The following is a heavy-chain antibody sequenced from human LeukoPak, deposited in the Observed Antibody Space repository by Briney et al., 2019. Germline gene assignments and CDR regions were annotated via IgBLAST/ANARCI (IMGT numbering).Heavy chain of an antibody. D-gene: IGHD2-21*02. CDR2: ISSSGSTI. V-gene: IGHV3-11*04. CDR3: ARGSTDYYYYMDV. Sequence: GGSLRLSCAASGFTFSDYYMSWIRQAPGKGLEWVSYISSSGSTIYYADSVKGRFTIARDNAKNSLYLQMNSLRAEDTAVYYCARGSTDYYYYMDVWGKGTTVTVSS. J-gene: IGHJ6*03. CDR1: GFTFSDYY.